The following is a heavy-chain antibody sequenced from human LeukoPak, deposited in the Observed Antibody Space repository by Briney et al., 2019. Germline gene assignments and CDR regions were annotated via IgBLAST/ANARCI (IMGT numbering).Heavy chain of an antibody. CDR2: IVVGSDHT. V-gene: IGHV1-58*01. J-gene: IGHJ6*02. CDR1: EFTFATSA. CDR3: AATLTVTTGSTYYGMDV. Sequence: SVKVSCKASEFTFATSAVQWVRQARGQRLEWIGWIVVGSDHTNYAQKLQERVTISRDMSTSTAYMELSSLRSEDTAVYYCAATLTVTTGSTYYGMDVWGQGTTVTVSS. D-gene: IGHD4-17*01.